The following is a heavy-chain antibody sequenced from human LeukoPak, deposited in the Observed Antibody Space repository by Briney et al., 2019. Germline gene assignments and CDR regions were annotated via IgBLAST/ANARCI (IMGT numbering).Heavy chain of an antibody. V-gene: IGHV3-11*01. CDR1: GFSFSDYY. CDR2: ISSGGDTI. J-gene: IGHJ4*02. D-gene: IGHD3-9*01. CDR3: ARAGYYDVFTGYFD. Sequence: GRSLRLSCAASGFSFSDYYMTWIRQSPGKGLEWVTFISSGGDTIYYADSVKGRFIISRDNAKNSLYLQMNSLRAEDTAMYYCARAGYYDVFTGYFDWGQGTLVTVSS.